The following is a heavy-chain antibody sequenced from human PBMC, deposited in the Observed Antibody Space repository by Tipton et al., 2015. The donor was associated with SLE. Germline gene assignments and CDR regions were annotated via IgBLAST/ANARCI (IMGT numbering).Heavy chain of an antibody. CDR2: VYHSGGT. V-gene: IGHV4-38-2*02. CDR3: ARLSSGTGDFEH. CDR1: GYFISSGYY. D-gene: IGHD7-27*01. Sequence: TLSLTCTVSGYFISSGYYWGWIRQSPGKGLEWIGSVYHSGGTYYNPSLKSRVTISGDTSKNQFSLKMSSVTAADTAMYYCARLSSGTGDFEHWGQGTLVIVSS. J-gene: IGHJ4*02.